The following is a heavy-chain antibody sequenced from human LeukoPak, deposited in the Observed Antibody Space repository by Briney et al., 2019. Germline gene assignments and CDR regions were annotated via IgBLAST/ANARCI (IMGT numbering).Heavy chain of an antibody. Sequence: GGSLRLSCAASGFTFSSYSMDWVRQAPGKGLEWVSSISSSSSYIYYADSVKGRFTISRDNAKNSLYLQMNSLRAEDTAVYYCARDMFSGIAARGTFDYWGQGTLVTVSS. V-gene: IGHV3-21*01. J-gene: IGHJ4*02. D-gene: IGHD6-6*01. CDR2: ISSSSSYI. CDR1: GFTFSSYS. CDR3: ARDMFSGIAARGTFDY.